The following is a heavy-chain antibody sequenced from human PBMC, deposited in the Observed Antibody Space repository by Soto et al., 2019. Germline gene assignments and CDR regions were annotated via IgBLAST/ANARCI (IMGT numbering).Heavy chain of an antibody. V-gene: IGHV1-69*02. CDR2: VNPIVGMS. D-gene: IGHD3-10*01. J-gene: IGHJ4*02. CDR1: GGTFNSYT. Sequence: QVPLVQSGAEVKKPGSSVRVSCTAAGGTFNSYTLNWVRQAPGQRLEWVGRVNPIVGMSTSASKFQGRVTMTADKSTSKAYMDLTGLQSEATAVYYWATSYGSGSTHFDSWGQGTLVTVSS. CDR3: ATSYGSGSTHFDS.